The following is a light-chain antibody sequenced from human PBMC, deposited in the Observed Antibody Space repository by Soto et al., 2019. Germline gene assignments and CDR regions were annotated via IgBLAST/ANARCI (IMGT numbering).Light chain of an antibody. V-gene: IGKV3-15*01. CDR1: QSVSSN. J-gene: IGKJ1*01. CDR3: KQYNNWPPAT. Sequence: EIVMTQSPATLSVSPGERATLSCRASQSVSSNLAGYQQKPGQAPRLLIYGAPTRATGSPGRFSGSGSGTDSTLTLSGLQSEDFAVYYCKQYNNWPPATCGQGTKVEIK. CDR2: GAP.